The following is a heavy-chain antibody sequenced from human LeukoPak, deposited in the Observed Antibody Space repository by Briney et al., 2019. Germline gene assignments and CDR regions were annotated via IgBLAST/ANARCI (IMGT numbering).Heavy chain of an antibody. V-gene: IGHV3-23*01. CDR3: AKEFYGAVAGTGLDY. CDR2: ISGFGSNT. CDR1: GFTFSSYS. D-gene: IGHD6-19*01. J-gene: IGHJ4*02. Sequence: PGGSLRLSCAASGFTFSSYSMNWVRQAPGKGLEWVSGISGFGSNTYYADSVKGRFTISRDNSKNTLYLQMSSLRAEDTALYYCAKEFYGAVAGTGLDYWGQGTLVTVSS.